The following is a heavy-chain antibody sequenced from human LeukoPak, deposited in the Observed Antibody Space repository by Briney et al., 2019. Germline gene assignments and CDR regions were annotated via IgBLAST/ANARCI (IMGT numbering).Heavy chain of an antibody. Sequence: GGSLRLSCAASGFTFSSYAMSWVRQAPRKGLEWVSAISGSGGSTYYADSVKGRFTISRDNSKNTLYLQMNSLRAEDTAVYYCAKGTLIVVVTPIFDYWGQGTLVTVSS. J-gene: IGHJ4*02. D-gene: IGHD3-22*01. CDR3: AKGTLIVVVTPIFDY. CDR1: GFTFSSYA. V-gene: IGHV3-23*01. CDR2: ISGSGGST.